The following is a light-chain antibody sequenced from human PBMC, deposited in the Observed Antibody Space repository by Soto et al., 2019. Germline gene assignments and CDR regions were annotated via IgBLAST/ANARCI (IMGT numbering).Light chain of an antibody. CDR3: TSYSRYRVLV. Sequence: QSVLTQPASVSGSLGQSITISCTGTSSDIGGYKYVSWYQQHPGKAPKLIIFEVSNRPSGVSDRFSGSNSGNTASLTTSGLQAEDEADYHCTSYSRYRVLVFGGGAKVTVL. V-gene: IGLV2-14*01. J-gene: IGLJ3*02. CDR2: EVS. CDR1: SSDIGGYKY.